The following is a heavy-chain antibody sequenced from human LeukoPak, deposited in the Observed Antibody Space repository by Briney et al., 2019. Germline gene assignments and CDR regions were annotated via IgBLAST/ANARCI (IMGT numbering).Heavy chain of an antibody. CDR2: IYRSDSNN. Sequence: GAPLQTSGEGSGSFITSYWIGWVRPLPGKGLEWMGIIYRSDSNNKYSPSIQGQVTISADKTISTDYLQWSSLKASDTVMYCCATHLQHSSGWYLQWDYFDYWGQGTLVTVSS. CDR3: ATHLQHSSGWYLQWDYFDY. CDR1: GSFITSYW. D-gene: IGHD6-19*01. J-gene: IGHJ4*02. V-gene: IGHV5-51*01.